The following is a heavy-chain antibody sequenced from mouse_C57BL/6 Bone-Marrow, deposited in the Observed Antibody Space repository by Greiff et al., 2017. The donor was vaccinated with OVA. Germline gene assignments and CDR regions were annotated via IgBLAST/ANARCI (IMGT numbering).Heavy chain of an antibody. CDR3: ARQDYYGSSCFAY. V-gene: IGHV5-9*01. J-gene: IGHJ3*01. D-gene: IGHD1-1*01. Sequence: EVKVVESGGGLVKPGGSLKLSCAASGFTFSSYTMSWVRQTPEKRLEWVATISGGGGNTYYPDSVKGRFTISRDNAKNTLYLQMSSLRSEDTALYYCARQDYYGSSCFAYWGQGTLVTVSA. CDR1: GFTFSSYT. CDR2: ISGGGGNT.